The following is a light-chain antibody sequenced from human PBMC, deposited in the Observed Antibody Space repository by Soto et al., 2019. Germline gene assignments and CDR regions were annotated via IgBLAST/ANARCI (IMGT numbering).Light chain of an antibody. J-gene: IGKJ1*01. CDR1: QSISSW. V-gene: IGKV1-5*03. CDR2: KAS. Sequence: DLQMTQSPSTLSASVGDRVTITCRASQSISSWLAWYQQKPGKAPKLLIYKASSLESGVPSRFSGSGSGTEFTLTISSLQPDDFATYYCQQYNGCSRTLGQGTKVEIK. CDR3: QQYNGCSRT.